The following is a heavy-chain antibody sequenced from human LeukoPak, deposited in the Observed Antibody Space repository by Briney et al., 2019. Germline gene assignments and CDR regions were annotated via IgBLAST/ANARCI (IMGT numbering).Heavy chain of an antibody. CDR1: GLTFRNHG. V-gene: IGHV3-48*02. J-gene: IGHJ4*02. CDR2: ISRGSSTI. Sequence: PGGSLRLSCAASGLTFRNHGMNWVRQAPGKGLEWVSYISRGSSTIYYADSVKGRFTISRDNAQSSLFLLMSSLRDEDTAVYYCARDLGVSFPWFRELDYWGQGTLVTVSS. D-gene: IGHD3-10*01. CDR3: ARDLGVSFPWFRELDY.